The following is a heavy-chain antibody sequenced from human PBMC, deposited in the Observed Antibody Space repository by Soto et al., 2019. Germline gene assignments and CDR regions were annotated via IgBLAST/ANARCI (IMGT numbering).Heavy chain of an antibody. CDR3: ARVDSSGAGYYFDY. J-gene: IGHJ4*02. V-gene: IGHV3-33*01. CDR1: GFTFSSYG. CDR2: IWYDGSNK. D-gene: IGHD6-19*01. Sequence: GGSLRLSCAASGFTFSSYGMHWVRQAPGKGLEWVAVIWYDGSNKYYADSVKGRFTISRDNSKNTLYLQMNSLRAEDTAVYYCARVDSSGAGYYFDYCGQGTLVTVSS.